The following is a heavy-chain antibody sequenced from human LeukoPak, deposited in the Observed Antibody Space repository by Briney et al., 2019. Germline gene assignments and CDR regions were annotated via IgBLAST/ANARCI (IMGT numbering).Heavy chain of an antibody. CDR1: GFSFSSYW. Sequence: GGSLRLSCAASGFSFSSYWMTWVRQAPGKGLEWVSVIYSGGSTYYADSVKGRFTISRHNSKNTLYLQMNSLRAEDTAVYYCARDSSSSSYYYYGMDVWGQGTTVTVSS. CDR2: IYSGGST. J-gene: IGHJ6*02. CDR3: ARDSSSSSYYYYGMDV. V-gene: IGHV3-53*04. D-gene: IGHD6-6*01.